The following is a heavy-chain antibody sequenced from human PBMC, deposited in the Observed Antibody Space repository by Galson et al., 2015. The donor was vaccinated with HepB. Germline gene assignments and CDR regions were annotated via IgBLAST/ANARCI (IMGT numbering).Heavy chain of an antibody. D-gene: IGHD6-25*01. CDR3: TTPVYGSSGCLDYTHGMDI. J-gene: IGHJ6*02. CDR1: GFTFSGSG. V-gene: IGHV3-73*01. CDR2: ISHRANNYAT. Sequence: SLRLSCAASGFTFSGSGIHWIRLASGKGLEWVGRISHRANNYATAYAASVRGRFTVSRDDSKTTAYLQMNSLKTEDTAVYYCTTPVYGSSGCLDYTHGMDIWGQGTTVIVS.